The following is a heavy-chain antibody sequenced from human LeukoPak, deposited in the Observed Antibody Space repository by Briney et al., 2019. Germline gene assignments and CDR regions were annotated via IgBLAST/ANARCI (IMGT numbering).Heavy chain of an antibody. CDR3: AREKKSSTSMDY. D-gene: IGHD2-2*01. V-gene: IGHV3-74*01. CDR1: GFTFSTYW. CDR2: INTDGSTT. J-gene: IGHJ4*02. Sequence: GGSLRLSCAASGFTFSTYWMHWVRQAPGKGLVWVSRINTDGSTTTYADSVKGRFTISRDNAKNMLYLQMNSLRAEDTAVYYCAREKKSSTSMDYWGQGTLVTVST.